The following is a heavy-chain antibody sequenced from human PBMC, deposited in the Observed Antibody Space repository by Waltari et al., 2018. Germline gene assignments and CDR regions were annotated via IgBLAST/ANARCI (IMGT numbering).Heavy chain of an antibody. CDR3: ARGILTGYLEGWWYFDL. Sequence: QVQLVQSGAEVKKPGSSVQVSCTASGGTFSSYAISWVRQAPRQGLEWMGGIIPIFGTANYAQKFQGRVTITADKSTSTAYMELSSLRSEDTAVYYCARGILTGYLEGWWYFDLWGRGTLVTVSS. V-gene: IGHV1-69*14. J-gene: IGHJ2*01. D-gene: IGHD3-9*01. CDR2: IIPIFGTA. CDR1: GGTFSSYA.